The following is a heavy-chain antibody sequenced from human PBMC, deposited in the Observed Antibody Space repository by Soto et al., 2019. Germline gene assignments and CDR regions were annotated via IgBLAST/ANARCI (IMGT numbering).Heavy chain of an antibody. V-gene: IGHV3-23*01. J-gene: IGHJ6*03. CDR2: ISGSGGST. CDR3: AKDRVRAYEFWSGPLSYMDV. CDR1: GFTFSSYA. D-gene: IGHD3-3*01. Sequence: GGSLRLSCAASGFTFSSYAMSWVRQAPGKGLEWVSAISGSGGSTYYADSVKGRFTISRDNSKNTLYLQMNSLRAEDTAVYYCAKDRVRAYEFWSGPLSYMDVWGKGTTVTVSS.